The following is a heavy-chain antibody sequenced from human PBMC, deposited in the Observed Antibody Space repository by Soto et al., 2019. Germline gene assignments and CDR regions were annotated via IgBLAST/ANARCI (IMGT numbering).Heavy chain of an antibody. V-gene: IGHV3-23*01. CDR2: VSGGSGVT. J-gene: IGHJ4*02. CDR3: AKWNGYGDY. CDR1: GFSFSTYG. Sequence: EVQLLESGGGLVQPGGSLRLSCAVSGFSFSTYGVTWVRQAPGKGLEWVSGVSGGSGVTHYADSVNGRFTITGDNSKNTVYLHMNSLRVEDTAVYYCAKWNGYGDYWGQGTLVTVSS. D-gene: IGHD1-1*01.